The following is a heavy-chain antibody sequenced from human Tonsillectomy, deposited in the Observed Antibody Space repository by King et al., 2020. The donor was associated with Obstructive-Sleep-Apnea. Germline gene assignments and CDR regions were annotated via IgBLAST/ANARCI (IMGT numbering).Heavy chain of an antibody. Sequence: VQLVESGGGLVQPGGSLRLSCAASGITFSSYSMNWVRQAPGKGLEWVSYISSSTSTIYYADSVKGRFPIPRDNAKNSLYLQMNSLRAEDTAVYYCAPGGPDAFDCWGRGTMVSVSS. D-gene: IGHD3-16*01. J-gene: IGHJ3*01. V-gene: IGHV3-48*04. CDR3: APGGPDAFDC. CDR1: GITFSSYS. CDR2: ISSSTSTI.